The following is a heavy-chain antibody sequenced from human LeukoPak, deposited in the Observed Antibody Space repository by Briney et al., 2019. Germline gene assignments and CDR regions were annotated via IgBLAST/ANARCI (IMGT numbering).Heavy chain of an antibody. D-gene: IGHD4-11*01. CDR1: GGSISSYY. CDR2: IYTSGST. CDR3: ARDSFGTVTPYYFDY. J-gene: IGHJ4*02. V-gene: IGHV4-4*07. Sequence: SETLSLTCTVSGGSISSYYWSWIRQPAGKGLEWIGRIYTSGSTNYNPSLKSRVTMSVDTSKNQFSLKLSSVTAADTAVYYCARDSFGTVTPYYFDYWGQGTLVTVPS.